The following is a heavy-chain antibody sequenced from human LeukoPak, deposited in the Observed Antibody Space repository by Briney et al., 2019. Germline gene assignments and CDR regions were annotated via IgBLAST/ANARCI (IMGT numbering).Heavy chain of an antibody. J-gene: IGHJ4*02. CDR1: GGSMNHHY. V-gene: IGHV4-59*11. CDR3: AEIPRD. Sequence: NLSETLSLTCTVSGGSMNHHYWSWVRQPPGKEPEWIAYIYDSGTSATTDYNASLKSRVTISMDTSKRQFSLRLDSMTAADTAVYYCAEIPRDWGQGTLVTVSS. CDR2: IYDSGTSATT.